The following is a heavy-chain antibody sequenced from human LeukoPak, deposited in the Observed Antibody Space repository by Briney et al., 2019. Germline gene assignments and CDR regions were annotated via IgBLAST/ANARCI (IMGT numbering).Heavy chain of an antibody. Sequence: GASMKVSCKASGYTFTNYAINWVRQAPGQGLEWMGWISTNTGNPTYAQGFTERFVFSLDTSVSTAYLQINSLKAADTAVYYCARDFPSNSGYWGQGTLVTVSS. J-gene: IGHJ4*02. CDR1: GYTFTNYA. CDR2: ISTNTGNP. D-gene: IGHD1-26*01. V-gene: IGHV7-4-1*02. CDR3: ARDFPSNSGY.